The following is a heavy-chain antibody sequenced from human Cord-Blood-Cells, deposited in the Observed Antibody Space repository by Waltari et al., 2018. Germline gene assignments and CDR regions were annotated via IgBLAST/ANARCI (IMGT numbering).Heavy chain of an antibody. CDR2: IYYSGST. J-gene: IGHJ4*02. CDR1: GGSISSYY. Sequence: QVQLQESGPGLVKPSETLSLTCTVSGGSISSYYWSWIRQPPGKGLEWIGYIYYSGSTNNHPSLKSRVTISVDTSKNQFSLKLSSVTAADTAVYYCARGDVGYSYGYFDYWGQGTLVTVSS. CDR3: ARGDVGYSYGYFDY. V-gene: IGHV4-59*01. D-gene: IGHD5-18*01.